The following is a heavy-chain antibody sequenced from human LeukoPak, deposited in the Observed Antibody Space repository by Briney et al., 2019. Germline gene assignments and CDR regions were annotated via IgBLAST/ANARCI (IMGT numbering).Heavy chain of an antibody. CDR3: ARPPFDSSWYPRAFDV. Sequence: GGSLRLSCAAAGFTFTDYGMSWVRQAPGKGLEWVSLIYSGGSTYYADSVKGRFTISRDNSENTLYLQMNSLRAEDTAVYYCARPPFDSSWYPRAFDVWGQGTMVTVST. D-gene: IGHD6-13*01. CDR2: IYSGGST. J-gene: IGHJ3*01. CDR1: GFTFTDYG. V-gene: IGHV3-66*04.